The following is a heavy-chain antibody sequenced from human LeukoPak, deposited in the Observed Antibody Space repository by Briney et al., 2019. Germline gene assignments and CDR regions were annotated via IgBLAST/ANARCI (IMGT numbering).Heavy chain of an antibody. CDR2: INTNTGNP. Sequence: GASVKVSYKASGYTFTSYAMNWVRQAPGQGLEWMGWINTNTGNPTYAQGFTGRFVFSLDTSVSTAYLQISSLKAEDTAVYYCAGGTRYSYGYYYYYGMDVWGQGTTVTVSS. CDR3: AGGTRYSYGYYYYYGMDV. D-gene: IGHD5-18*01. V-gene: IGHV7-4-1*02. J-gene: IGHJ6*02. CDR1: GYTFTSYA.